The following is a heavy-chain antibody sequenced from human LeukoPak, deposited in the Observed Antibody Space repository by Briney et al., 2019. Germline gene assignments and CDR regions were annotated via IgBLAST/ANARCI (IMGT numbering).Heavy chain of an antibody. D-gene: IGHD2-15*01. CDR3: ARDFPRDIVVVVAATGAFDI. V-gene: IGHV3-11*04. CDR1: GFNFRGYY. J-gene: IGHJ3*02. CDR2: ISSSSSTI. Sequence: GGSLRLSCEASGFNFRGYYMSWIRQAPGKGLEWVSYISSSSSTIYYADSVKGRFTISRDNAKNSLYLQMNSLRAEDTAVYYCARDFPRDIVVVVAATGAFDIWGQGTMVTVSS.